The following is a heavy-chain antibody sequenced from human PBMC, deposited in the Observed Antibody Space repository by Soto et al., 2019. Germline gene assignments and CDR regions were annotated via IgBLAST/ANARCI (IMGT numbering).Heavy chain of an antibody. CDR1: GLTFSNYA. J-gene: IGHJ4*02. D-gene: IGHD1-7*01. Sequence: EVRLLESGGGLVKPGGSLRLSCATSGLTFSNYAMSWVRQAPVGGLEWVSSMSGSSSTTYYADSVRGRFTISRDRSKNTLYLQMSSLRAEDTALYYCAKNQERELPRVIDFWGQGTLVTVSS. CDR2: MSGSSSTT. V-gene: IGHV3-23*01. CDR3: AKNQERELPRVIDF.